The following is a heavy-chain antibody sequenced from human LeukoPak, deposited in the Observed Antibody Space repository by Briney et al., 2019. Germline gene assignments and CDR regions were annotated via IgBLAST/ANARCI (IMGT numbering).Heavy chain of an antibody. CDR3: AHIHMATITLDY. J-gene: IGHJ4*02. D-gene: IGHD5-24*01. Sequence: ESGPTLVNPTQTLTLTCTFSGFSLSTSGVGVGWIRQPPGKALGWLALIYWNDDKRYSPSLKSRLTITKDTSKNQVVLTMTNMDPVDTATYYCAHIHMATITLDYWGQGTLVTVSS. CDR1: GFSLSTSGVG. CDR2: IYWNDDK. V-gene: IGHV2-5*01.